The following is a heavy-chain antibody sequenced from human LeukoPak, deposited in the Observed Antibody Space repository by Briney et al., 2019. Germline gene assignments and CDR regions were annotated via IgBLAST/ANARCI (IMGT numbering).Heavy chain of an antibody. Sequence: PGGSLRLSCAASGFNFSNYWMNWVRQAPGKGLEWVSLISWDGGSTYYADSVKGRFTISRDNSKNSLYLQMNSLRTEDTALYYCTKDSSSWYLSWYFDLWGRGTLVTVSS. V-gene: IGHV3-43*01. J-gene: IGHJ2*01. CDR1: GFNFSNYW. CDR2: ISWDGGST. CDR3: TKDSSSWYLSWYFDL. D-gene: IGHD6-13*01.